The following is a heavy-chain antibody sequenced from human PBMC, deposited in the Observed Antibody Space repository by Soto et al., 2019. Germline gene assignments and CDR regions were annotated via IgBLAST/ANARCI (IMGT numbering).Heavy chain of an antibody. J-gene: IGHJ4*02. CDR2: INPSGGYTSFT. D-gene: IGHD2-21*02. V-gene: IGHV1-46*01. CDR1: GYTFRNYY. Sequence: QVLLVQSGAEVKKPGASLKVSCKASGYTFRNYYMHWVRQAPRQGLEWMGIINPSGGYTSFTSYAQKFQGRVSMTWDTSMSTAYMELSSLRPEDTAVYYCARATLAGGDPYFEYWGQGTLLTVS. CDR3: ARATLAGGDPYFEY.